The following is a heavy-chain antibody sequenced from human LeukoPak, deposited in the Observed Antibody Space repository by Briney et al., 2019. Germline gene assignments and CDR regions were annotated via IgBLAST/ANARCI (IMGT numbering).Heavy chain of an antibody. CDR1: GFTFSSYW. CDR3: VRDRYDILTGTYYFDF. J-gene: IGHJ4*02. D-gene: IGHD3-9*01. Sequence: TGGSLRLSCAASGFTFSSYWMHWVRQPPGKGLVWVSRIHSDGSSTSYADSVKGRFTISRDNAKNTLYLQMNSLRAEDTAVYHCVRDRYDILTGTYYFDFWGQGTLVTVSS. CDR2: IHSDGSST. V-gene: IGHV3-74*01.